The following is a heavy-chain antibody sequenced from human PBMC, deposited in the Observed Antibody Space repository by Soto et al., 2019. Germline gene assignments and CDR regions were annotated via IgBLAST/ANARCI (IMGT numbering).Heavy chain of an antibody. CDR2: IYPGDSDT. V-gene: IGHV5-51*01. Sequence: PGESLKISCKGSGYNFAGYWIAWVRQMPGKGLELMGIIYPGDSDTRYSPSFQGQVTISADKSISTAYLQWSSLKASDTAMYYCARQDYDILTGYFPIDPWGQGTLVTVSS. CDR3: ARQDYDILTGYFPIDP. D-gene: IGHD3-9*01. CDR1: GYNFAGYW. J-gene: IGHJ5*02.